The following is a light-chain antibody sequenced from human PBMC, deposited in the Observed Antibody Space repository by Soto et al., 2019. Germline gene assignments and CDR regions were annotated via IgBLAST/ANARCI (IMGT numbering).Light chain of an antibody. CDR3: SSYAGSNNVL. J-gene: IGLJ2*01. CDR2: EVS. Sequence: QSALTQPASVSGSPRQSITISCTGASSDVGGYTYVSWYQQHPGKAPKLIIYEVSKRPSGVPDRFSGSKSGNTASLTVSGLQAEDEADYYCSSYAGSNNVLFGGGTQLTVL. CDR1: SSDVGGYTY. V-gene: IGLV2-8*01.